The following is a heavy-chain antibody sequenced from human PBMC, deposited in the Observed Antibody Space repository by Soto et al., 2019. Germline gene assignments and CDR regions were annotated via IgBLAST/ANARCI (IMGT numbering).Heavy chain of an antibody. CDR2: IKQDGSEK. CDR3: ARDFGGYYDSRGRNWYFEL. Sequence: EVQLVESGGGLDQPGGSLRLSCAASGFTFSSYWMSWVRQAPGKGLEWVANIKQDGSEKYYVDSVKGRFTISRDNAKNSLYLQMNSLSAEDAAVYYCARDFGGYYDSRGRNWYFELWGRGTLVTVSS. D-gene: IGHD3-22*01. V-gene: IGHV3-7*03. J-gene: IGHJ2*01. CDR1: GFTFSSYW.